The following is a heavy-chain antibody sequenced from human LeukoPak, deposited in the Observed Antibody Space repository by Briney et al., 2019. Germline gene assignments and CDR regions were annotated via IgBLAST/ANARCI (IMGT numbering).Heavy chain of an antibody. Sequence: SQTLSLTCAISGDSVSSNKTTWNWIRQSASRGLEWLGRTYYRSKWFNDYAPSVKSRITINPDTSKNQFSLQMNSVTPEDTAVYYCARGDCSGGICYSDSAFHTWGQGTVVTVSS. CDR1: GDSVSSNKTT. CDR3: ARGDCSGGICYSDSAFHT. D-gene: IGHD2-15*01. V-gene: IGHV6-1*01. J-gene: IGHJ3*02. CDR2: TYYRSKWFN.